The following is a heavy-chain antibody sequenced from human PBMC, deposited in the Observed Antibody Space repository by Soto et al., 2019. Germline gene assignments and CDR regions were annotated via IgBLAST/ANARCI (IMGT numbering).Heavy chain of an antibody. D-gene: IGHD5-12*01. J-gene: IGHJ6*02. V-gene: IGHV3-48*02. Sequence: LQLVESGGGLVQPGGSLRLSCAASGFAFSSFSMNWVRQAPGKGLEWISYISSTTTTIYYADSVKGRFTISGDSAENSLYLQMNSLRDEDTAVYYCTRDPLRVAISQTYGMDVWGQGTTVTVSS. CDR1: GFAFSSFS. CDR2: ISSTTTTI. CDR3: TRDPLRVAISQTYGMDV.